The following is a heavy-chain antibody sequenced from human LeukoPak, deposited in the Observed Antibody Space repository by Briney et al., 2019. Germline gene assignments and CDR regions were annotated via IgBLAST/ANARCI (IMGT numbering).Heavy chain of an antibody. V-gene: IGHV3-23*01. CDR1: GFTFTNYA. CDR3: AKSLQNTFYYYMDV. D-gene: IGHD5-24*01. Sequence: GGSLRLSCVGSGFTFTNYAMNWVRQAPGKGLEWVSTISGGGGFTNYADSVKGRFTFSRDNSKNTLYLQMNSLRAEDTAVYYCAKSLQNTFYYYMDVWGKGTTVTVS. CDR2: ISGGGGFT. J-gene: IGHJ6*03.